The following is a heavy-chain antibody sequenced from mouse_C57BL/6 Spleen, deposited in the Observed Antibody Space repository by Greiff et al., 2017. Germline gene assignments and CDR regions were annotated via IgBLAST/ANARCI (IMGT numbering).Heavy chain of an antibody. CDR1: GYAFSSSW. V-gene: IGHV1-82*01. D-gene: IGHD2-4*01. J-gene: IGHJ4*01. Sequence: QVQLQQSGPELVKPGASVKISCKASGYAFSSSWMNWVKQRPGKGLEWIGRIYPGDGDTNYNGKFKGKATLTADKSSSTAYRQLSSLTSEDSAVYFCARWDYDNVYAMDNRGQEASETVSS. CDR2: IYPGDGDT. CDR3: ARWDYDNVYAMDN.